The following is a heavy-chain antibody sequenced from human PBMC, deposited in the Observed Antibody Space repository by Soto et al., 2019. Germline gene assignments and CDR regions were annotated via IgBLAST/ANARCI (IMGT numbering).Heavy chain of an antibody. Sequence: QVQLVESGGGVVQPGRSLRLSCAASGFTFSSYGMHWVRQAPGKGLESVAVISYDGSNKHYADSVKGRFTISRDNPKNTLYLQMNSLRAEDTAVYYCARSPYSVSYLAYFDYWGQGTLVTVTT. J-gene: IGHJ4*02. CDR1: GFTFSSYG. V-gene: IGHV3-30*03. CDR3: ARSPYSVSYLAYFDY. D-gene: IGHD1-26*01. CDR2: ISYDGSNK.